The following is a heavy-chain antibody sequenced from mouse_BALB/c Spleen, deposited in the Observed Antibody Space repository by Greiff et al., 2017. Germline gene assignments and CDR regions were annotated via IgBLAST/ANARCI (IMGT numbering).Heavy chain of an antibody. D-gene: IGHD1-1*01. CDR2: IDPETGDT. Sequence: QVQLQQSGAELVRPGASVMLSCKASGYTFTDYEMHWVKQTPVHGLEWIGAIDPETGDTAYNQKFKGKATLTADKASSTADMELRSLTSEESAVYYCTTAVVAGRFADWGQGTLVTVSA. CDR1: GYTFTDYE. CDR3: TTAVVAGRFAD. V-gene: IGHV1-15*01. J-gene: IGHJ3*01.